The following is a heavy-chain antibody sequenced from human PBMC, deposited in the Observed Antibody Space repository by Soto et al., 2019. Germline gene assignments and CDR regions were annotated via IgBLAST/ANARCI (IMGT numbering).Heavy chain of an antibody. Sequence: SQTLSLTCVISGDSVSSNSAGWNWIRQSPSRGLEWLGRTFYRSKWYNDYAVSLKRRISINEDTSKNQFSLQLNSVTPEDTAVYYCAIVEYNKSEYYHGMDVWGQGTKVTVSS. V-gene: IGHV6-1*01. D-gene: IGHD1-20*01. CDR1: GDSVSSNSAG. CDR2: TFYRSKWYN. CDR3: AIVEYNKSEYYHGMDV. J-gene: IGHJ6*02.